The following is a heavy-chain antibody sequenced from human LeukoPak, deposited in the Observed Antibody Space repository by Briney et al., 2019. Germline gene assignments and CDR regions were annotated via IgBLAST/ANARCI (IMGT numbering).Heavy chain of an antibody. CDR3: ARRAGAAAGTLYFDY. J-gene: IGHJ4*02. V-gene: IGHV4-39*01. Sequence: SETLSLTCAVSGGSISSSSYYWGWIRQPPGKGLEWIGSIYYSGSTYYNPSLKSRVTISVDTSKNQFSLKLSSVTAADTAVYYCARRAGAAAGTLYFDYWGQGTLVTVSS. CDR1: GGSISSSSYY. CDR2: IYYSGST. D-gene: IGHD6-13*01.